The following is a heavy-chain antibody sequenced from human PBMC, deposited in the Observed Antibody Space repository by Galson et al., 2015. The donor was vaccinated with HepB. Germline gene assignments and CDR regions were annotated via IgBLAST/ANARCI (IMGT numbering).Heavy chain of an antibody. CDR2: IWYDGSNK. D-gene: IGHD6-19*01. Sequence: SLRLSCAASGFTFRGHSMHWVRQAPGKGLEWVAVIWYDGSNKDYADSVRGRFTISRDNSKNTVYLQMNSLRAEDTAVYYCARESEVSGWYCFDYWGQGALVTGSS. J-gene: IGHJ4*02. CDR3: ARESEVSGWYCFDY. V-gene: IGHV3-33*08. CDR1: GFTFRGHS.